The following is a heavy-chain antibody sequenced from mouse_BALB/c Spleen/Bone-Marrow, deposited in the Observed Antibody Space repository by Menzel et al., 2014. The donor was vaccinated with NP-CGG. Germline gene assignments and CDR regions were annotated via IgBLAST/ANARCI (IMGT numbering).Heavy chain of an antibody. Sequence: VQLQQSGAELMKPGASVKISCKATGYTFSSYWIEWVKQRPGHGLEWIGEILPGSGSSNYNEKFKGKATITADTSSNTAYMQLSSLTSEDSAVCYCTRWGWSFDYWGQGTTLTVSS. CDR2: ILPGSGSS. D-gene: IGHD2-3*01. V-gene: IGHV1-9*01. CDR3: TRWGWSFDY. J-gene: IGHJ2*01. CDR1: GYTFSSYW.